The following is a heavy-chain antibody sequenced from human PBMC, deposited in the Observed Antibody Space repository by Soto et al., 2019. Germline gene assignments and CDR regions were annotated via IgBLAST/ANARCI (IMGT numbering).Heavy chain of an antibody. CDR3: ERVNVMVVAGSTVDY. V-gene: IGHV4-38-2*01. D-gene: IGHD6-19*01. J-gene: IGHJ4*01. Sequence: ERLARTCPFSRCSISSGSYWSWIRQPPGKWPEWIARIYHGVTTFYNPSLKIRITRSVDTSNNQFSLKLTSVTAADTAVYSCERVNVMVVAGSTVDYWGHGPLVTVSS. CDR1: RCSISSGSY. CDR2: IYHGVTT.